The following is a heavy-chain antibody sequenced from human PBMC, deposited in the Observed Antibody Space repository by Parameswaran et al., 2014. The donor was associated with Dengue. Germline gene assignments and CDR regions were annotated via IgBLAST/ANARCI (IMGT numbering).Heavy chain of an antibody. CDR1: GGSFSGYY. Sequence: AGGSLRLSCAVYGGSFSGYYWSLIRQSPGKGLEWIGQISHSGSTNYNPSLKSRVTISIDSSKNQFSLRLSSVTAADTAVYYCARDVISTITRSSGWFDPWGQGTLVTVSS. CDR3: ARDVISTITRSSGWFDP. D-gene: IGHD2/OR15-2a*01. J-gene: IGHJ5*02. CDR2: ISHSGST. V-gene: IGHV4-34*01.